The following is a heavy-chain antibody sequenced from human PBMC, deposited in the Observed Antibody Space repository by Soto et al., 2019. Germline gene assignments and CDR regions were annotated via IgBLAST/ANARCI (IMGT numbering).Heavy chain of an antibody. CDR3: ARDLAAAAY. D-gene: IGHD6-13*01. V-gene: IGHV1-46*01. Sequence: QVQLVQSGAEVKKPGASVKVSCKASGYIFTNYYIHWVRHAPGQGIEWMAIINPLPTSGSTNYAQKFQGRVTVTRDTSTSTVYLELSSLRSDDTAVYYCARDLAAAAYWGQGTLVTVSS. J-gene: IGHJ4*02. CDR1: GYIFTNYY. CDR2: INPLPTSGST.